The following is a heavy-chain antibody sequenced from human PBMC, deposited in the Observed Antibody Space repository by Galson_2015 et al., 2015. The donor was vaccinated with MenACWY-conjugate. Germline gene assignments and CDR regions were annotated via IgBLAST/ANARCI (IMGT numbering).Heavy chain of an antibody. CDR1: GGTFSSYA. V-gene: IGHV1-69*06. Sequence: SVKVSCKASGGTFSSYAISWVRQAPGQGLEWMGGIIPIFGTANYAQKFQGRVTITADKSTSTAYMELSSLRSEDTAVYYCVRNFYVIGFDIWGQGTMVTVSS. CDR2: IIPIFGTA. J-gene: IGHJ3*02. D-gene: IGHD5/OR15-5a*01. CDR3: VRNFYVIGFDI.